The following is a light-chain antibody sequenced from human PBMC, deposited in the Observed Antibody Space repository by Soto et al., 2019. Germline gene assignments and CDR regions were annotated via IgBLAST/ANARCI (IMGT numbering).Light chain of an antibody. Sequence: DIQMTQSPSTLSGSVGDRVTINCFDSQTISSWLALYQQKPGKAPKLLIYKASTLKSGVPSRFSGSGSGTEFTLTISSLQTDDFATYYCKHYNSYSEAFGQGTKVDIK. CDR1: QTISSW. V-gene: IGKV1-5*03. CDR2: KAS. J-gene: IGKJ1*01. CDR3: KHYNSYSEA.